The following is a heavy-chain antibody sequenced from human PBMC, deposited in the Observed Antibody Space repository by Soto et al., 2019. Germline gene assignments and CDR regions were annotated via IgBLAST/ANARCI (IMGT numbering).Heavy chain of an antibody. J-gene: IGHJ6*02. CDR1: GFTFSSYA. V-gene: IGHV3-23*01. CDR2: ISGSGGST. CDR3: AKDLTDGYNSYYYYGMDV. Sequence: PVGSLRLSCAASGFTFSSYAMSWVRQAPGKGLEWVSAISGSGGSTYYADSVKGRFTISRDNSKNTLYLQMNSLRAEDTAIYYCAKDLTDGYNSYYYYGMDVWGQGTTVTVSS. D-gene: IGHD5-12*01.